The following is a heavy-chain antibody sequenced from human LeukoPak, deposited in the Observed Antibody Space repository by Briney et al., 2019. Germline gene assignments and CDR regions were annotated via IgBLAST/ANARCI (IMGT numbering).Heavy chain of an antibody. D-gene: IGHD3-22*01. CDR2: IYPGDSDT. J-gene: IGHJ2*01. V-gene: IGHV5-51*01. CDR1: AYCFTSYW. CDR3: ARPPVNYYDSSGYHWYFDL. Sequence: GESLKISCKGSAYCFTSYWIGCVRRMPGKGLEWLGSIYPGDSDTRYSPSFQGQVTISADKSISTAYLQWSSLKASDTAMYYCARPPVNYYDSSGYHWYFDLWGRGTLVTGSS.